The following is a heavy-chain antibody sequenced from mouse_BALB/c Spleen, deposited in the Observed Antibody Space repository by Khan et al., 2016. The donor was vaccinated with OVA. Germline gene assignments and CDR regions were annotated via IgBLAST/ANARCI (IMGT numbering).Heavy chain of an antibody. CDR2: TSYSGST. J-gene: IGHJ2*01. CDR1: GYSITSGYG. D-gene: IGHD1-2*01. Sequence: EVKLLESGPDLVKPSQSLSLTCTVTGYSITSGYGWNWIRQFPGNKLEWMGYTSYSGSTNYNPSLKSRISITRDTSKNQFFLQLNSVTTEDTATYYCARTARIKYWGQGTTLTVSS. CDR3: ARTARIKY. V-gene: IGHV3-1*02.